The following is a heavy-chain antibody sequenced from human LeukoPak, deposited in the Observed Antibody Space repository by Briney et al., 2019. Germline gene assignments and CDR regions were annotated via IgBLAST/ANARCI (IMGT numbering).Heavy chain of an antibody. D-gene: IGHD5-18*01. J-gene: IGHJ4*02. CDR3: ATSPTRWDTAMVIY. V-gene: IGHV3-23*01. Sequence: PGGSLRLSCAASGFTFSSYAMSWVRQAPGKGLEWVSAISGSGGSTYYADSVKGRFTISRDNSKNTLYLQMNSLRAEDTAVYYCATSPTRWDTAMVIYWGQGTLVTVSS. CDR2: ISGSGGST. CDR1: GFTFSSYA.